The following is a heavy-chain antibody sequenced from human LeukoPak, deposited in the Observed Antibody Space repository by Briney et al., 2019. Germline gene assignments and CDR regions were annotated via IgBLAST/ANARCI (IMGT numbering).Heavy chain of an antibody. CDR2: INWNGGST. D-gene: IGHD6-13*01. V-gene: IGHV3-20*04. CDR1: GFTFEDYG. J-gene: IGHJ4*02. Sequence: GGSLRLSCAASGFTFEDYGMSWVRQAPGKGLEGVSGINWNGGSTGYADSVKGRFTISRDNAKNSLYLQLNSLRAEDTALYYCARSAAAGEFDYWGQGTLVTVSS. CDR3: ARSAAAGEFDY.